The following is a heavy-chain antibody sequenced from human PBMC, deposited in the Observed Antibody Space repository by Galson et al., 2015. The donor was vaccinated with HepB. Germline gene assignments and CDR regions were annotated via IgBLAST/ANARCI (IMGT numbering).Heavy chain of an antibody. J-gene: IGHJ4*02. V-gene: IGHV1-69*13. CDR3: ASSPYDILTGYHN. CDR2: IIPIFGTA. D-gene: IGHD3-9*01. CDR1: GGTFSSYA. Sequence: SVKVSCKASGGTFSSYAISWVRQAPGQGLEWMGGIIPIFGTANYAQKFQGRVTITADESTSTAYMELSSLRSEDTAVYYCASSPYDILTGYHNWGQGTLVTVSS.